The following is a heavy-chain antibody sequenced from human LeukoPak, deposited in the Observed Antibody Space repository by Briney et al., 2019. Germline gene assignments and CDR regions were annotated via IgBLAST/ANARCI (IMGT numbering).Heavy chain of an antibody. D-gene: IGHD6-19*01. Sequence: KTSETLSLTCTVSGGSISSYYWSWIRQPAGKGLEWIGRIYTSGSTNYNPSLKSRVTMSVDTSKNQFSLKLSSVTAADTAVYYCARVASSGWDYYFDYWGQGTLVTVSS. V-gene: IGHV4-4*07. CDR2: IYTSGST. CDR1: GGSISSYY. CDR3: ARVASSGWDYYFDY. J-gene: IGHJ4*02.